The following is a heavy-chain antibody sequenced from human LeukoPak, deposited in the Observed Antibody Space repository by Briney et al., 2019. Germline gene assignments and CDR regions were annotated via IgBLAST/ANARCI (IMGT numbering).Heavy chain of an antibody. V-gene: IGHV4-39*07. D-gene: IGHD4-11*01. CDR2: IYYSGST. J-gene: IGHJ4*02. Sequence: SETLSLTCTVSGGSISSSGYYWGWIRQPPGKGLEWIGSIYYSGSTYYNPSLKSRVTISVDTSKNQFSLKLSSVTAADTAVYYCARSDDYSFFFDYWGQGTLVTVSS. CDR1: GGSISSSGYY. CDR3: ARSDDYSFFFDY.